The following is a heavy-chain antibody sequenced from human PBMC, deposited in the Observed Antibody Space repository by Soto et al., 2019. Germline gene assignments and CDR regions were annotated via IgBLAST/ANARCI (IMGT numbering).Heavy chain of an antibody. CDR1: GYSITAGGYY. Sequence: SETLSLTCFVSGYSITAGGYYWSWIRHHPGKGLEWIGSFYSGGSIIYNPSLRSRVSISGDTSSNQFSMSLTSVTAADTARYYCARMYSSGSGWFHPWGQGXLVTVYS. J-gene: IGHJ5*02. CDR3: ARMYSSGSGWFHP. D-gene: IGHD6-19*01. CDR2: FYSGGSI. V-gene: IGHV4-31*03.